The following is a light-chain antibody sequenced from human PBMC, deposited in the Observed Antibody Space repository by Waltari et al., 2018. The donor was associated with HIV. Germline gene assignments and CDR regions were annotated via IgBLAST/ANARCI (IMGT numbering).Light chain of an antibody. Sequence: QSALTQPASVSGSPGQSITISCTGTSSDVGGYNYVSWYQQHPGKAPKLMIYDVSKGPSVVSNLFSGSKSGNTASLTISGLQAEDEADYYCSSYTSSSTFWVFGGGTKLTVL. CDR3: SSYTSSSTFWV. CDR2: DVS. CDR1: SSDVGGYNY. J-gene: IGLJ3*02. V-gene: IGLV2-14*01.